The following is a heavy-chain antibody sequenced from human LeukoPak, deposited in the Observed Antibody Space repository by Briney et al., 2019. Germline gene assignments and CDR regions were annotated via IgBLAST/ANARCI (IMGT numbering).Heavy chain of an antibody. D-gene: IGHD6-13*01. V-gene: IGHV3-11*04. CDR2: ISSSGNTI. CDR1: GFTFSDYY. CDR3: ARAETIAAAPHYFDY. Sequence: GGSLRLSCAASGFTFSDYYMSWIRQAPGKGLEWVSYISSSGNTIYYADSVKGRFTISRDNAKNSLYLQMNSLRAEDTAVYYCARAETIAAAPHYFDYWGQGTLVTVSS. J-gene: IGHJ4*02.